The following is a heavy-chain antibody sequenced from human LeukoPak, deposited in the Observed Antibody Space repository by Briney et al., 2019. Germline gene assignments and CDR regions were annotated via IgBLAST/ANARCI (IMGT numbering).Heavy chain of an antibody. J-gene: IGHJ3*02. D-gene: IGHD3-22*01. V-gene: IGHV3-49*04. Sequence: GGSLRLSCTASGFTFGDYVMSWVRQAPGKGLEWAGFIRSKAYGGTTKNAASVKGRFTISRDDSRSIAYLQMNSLKTEGTAVYYCTRRYNYDSSGYYYVRDAFDIWGQGTMVTVSS. CDR2: IRSKAYGGTT. CDR1: GFTFGDYV. CDR3: TRRYNYDSSGYYYVRDAFDI.